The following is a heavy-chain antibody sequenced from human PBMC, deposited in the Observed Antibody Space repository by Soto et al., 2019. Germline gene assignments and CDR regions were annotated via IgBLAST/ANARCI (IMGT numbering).Heavy chain of an antibody. CDR2: ISAYNGNT. CDR3: ARGPQWLVEYYFDY. CDR1: GYTFTSYG. Sequence: ASVKVSCKASGYTFTSYGISWVRQAPGQGLEWMGWISAYNGNTNYAQKLQGRVTMTTDTSTSTACMELRSLRSDDTAVYYCARGPQWLVEYYFDYWGQGTLVTVSS. J-gene: IGHJ4*02. V-gene: IGHV1-18*01. D-gene: IGHD6-19*01.